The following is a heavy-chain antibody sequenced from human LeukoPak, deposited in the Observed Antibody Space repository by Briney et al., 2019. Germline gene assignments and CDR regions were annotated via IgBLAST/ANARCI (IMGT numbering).Heavy chain of an antibody. CDR2: IYYSGST. Sequence: SETLSLTCTVSGGSISSSSYYWGWIRQPPGKGLEWIGSIYYSGSTYYNPSLKSRVTISVDTSKNQFSLKLSSVTAADTAVYYCARHSRSEGYFDWLTIPYYYYYMDVWGKGTTVTISS. CDR3: ARHSRSEGYFDWLTIPYYYYYMDV. CDR1: GGSISSSSYY. V-gene: IGHV4-39*01. D-gene: IGHD3-9*01. J-gene: IGHJ6*03.